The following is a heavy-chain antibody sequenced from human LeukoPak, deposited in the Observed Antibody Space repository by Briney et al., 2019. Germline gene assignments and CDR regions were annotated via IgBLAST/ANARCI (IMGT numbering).Heavy chain of an antibody. CDR1: GYTFAGYY. CDR2: INPNSGGT. Sequence: ASVKVSCKASGYTFAGYYIHWARQAPGQGLQWMGWINPNSGGTNYAQKFQDRVTMTRDTSISTAYMELSRLTSDDTAVYYCARRGGATPLGAFDIWGQGTMVTVSA. CDR3: ARRGGATPLGAFDI. D-gene: IGHD3-10*01. V-gene: IGHV1-2*02. J-gene: IGHJ3*02.